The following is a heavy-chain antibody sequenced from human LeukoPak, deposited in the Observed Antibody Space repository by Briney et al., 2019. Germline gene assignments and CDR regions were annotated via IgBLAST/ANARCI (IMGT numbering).Heavy chain of an antibody. D-gene: IGHD3-22*01. CDR1: GGSISSYY. CDR3: ARGAPAYYYDSSGPLNDY. J-gene: IGHJ4*02. CDR2: IYHSGST. Sequence: SETLSLTCTVSGGSISSYYWSWIRQPPGKGLEWIGYIYHSGSTNYNPSLKSRVTISVDTSKNQFSLKLSSVTAADTAVYYCARGAPAYYYDSSGPLNDYWGQGTLVTVSS. V-gene: IGHV4-59*01.